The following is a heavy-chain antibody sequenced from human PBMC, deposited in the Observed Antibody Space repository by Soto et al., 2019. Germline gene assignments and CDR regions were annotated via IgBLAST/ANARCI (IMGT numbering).Heavy chain of an antibody. V-gene: IGHV3-23*01. CDR1: GFTFTSYA. CDR3: VQSALAPTCLRSVYFDY. Sequence: GGSLRLSCAASGFTFTSYAMSWVRQAPGKGLEWVSGLSGSGGTTYYADSVKGRFTISRANSKNTLYLQMNSLRAEDTAVYYCVQSALAPTCLRSVYFDYWGQGTLVTVSS. CDR2: LSGSGGTT. D-gene: IGHD5-12*01. J-gene: IGHJ4*02.